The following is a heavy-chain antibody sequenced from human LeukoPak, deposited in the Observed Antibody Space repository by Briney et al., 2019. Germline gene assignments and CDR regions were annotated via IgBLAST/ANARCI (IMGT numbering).Heavy chain of an antibody. D-gene: IGHD3-22*01. J-gene: IGHJ4*02. Sequence: SETLSLTCTVSGGSISSYYWSWIRQPPGKGLEWMGYIYYNGNTNYNPSLKSRVTISVDTSKNQFSLKLSSVTAADTAVDYCAREGTLDSSGYYLGYWGQGTLVTVSS. CDR3: AREGTLDSSGYYLGY. CDR2: IYYNGNT. CDR1: GGSISSYY. V-gene: IGHV4-59*01.